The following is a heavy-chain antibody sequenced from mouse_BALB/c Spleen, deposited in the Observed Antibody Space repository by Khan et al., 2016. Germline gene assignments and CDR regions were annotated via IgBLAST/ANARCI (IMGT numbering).Heavy chain of an antibody. D-gene: IGHD1-1*01. CDR2: IYPGDGDT. CDR3: SRDYDGSDFDY. V-gene: IGHV1-80*01. Sequence: QVQLQQSGAELVRPGSSVKISCKASGYAFSSYWMNWVKQRPGQGLEWIGQIYPGDGDTNYNGKFKGKATLTEDKSSSTAYMQLSSLTSEDSAVYFCSRDYDGSDFDYWGQGTTLTVSS. CDR1: GYAFSSYW. J-gene: IGHJ2*01.